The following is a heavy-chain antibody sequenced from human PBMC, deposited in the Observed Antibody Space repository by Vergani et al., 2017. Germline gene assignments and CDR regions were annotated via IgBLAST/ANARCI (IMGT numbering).Heavy chain of an antibody. CDR3: ARDIRGPWGPEYGMDV. CDR2: INPNSGGT. V-gene: IGHV1-2*02. Sequence: QVQLVQSGAEVKKPGASVKVSCKASGGTFSSYAISWVRQAPGQGLEWMGWINPNSGGTNYAQKFQGRVTMTRDTSISTAYMELSRLRSEDTAVYYCARDIRGPWGPEYGMDVWGQGTTVTVSS. CDR1: GGTFSSYA. J-gene: IGHJ6*02. D-gene: IGHD7-27*01.